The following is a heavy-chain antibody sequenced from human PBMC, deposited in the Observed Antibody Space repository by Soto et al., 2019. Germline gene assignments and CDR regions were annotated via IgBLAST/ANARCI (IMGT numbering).Heavy chain of an antibody. J-gene: IGHJ5*02. D-gene: IGHD6-19*01. CDR2: IYYSGST. CDR3: ARHPSGFWFDP. V-gene: IGHV4-39*01. Sequence: QLQLQESGPGLVKPSETLSHTCSVSGGSISSSLYFWGWIRQPPGKGLEWIGSIYYSGSTYYNPSLKSRVTVSVDTSKNQFSLKLGSVTAADTALSHCARHPSGFWFDPWGQGTLVTVSS. CDR1: GGSISSSLYF.